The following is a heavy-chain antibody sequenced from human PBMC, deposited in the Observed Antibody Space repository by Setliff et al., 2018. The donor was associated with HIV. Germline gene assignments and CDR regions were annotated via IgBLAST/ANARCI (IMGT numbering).Heavy chain of an antibody. CDR3: ERGGIAVAGEETYYYYGMDV. CDR1: VGSFSGYY. CDR2: INHSGST. Sequence: SYTLSLTCAFYVGSFSGYYWSWIRQPPGKGLEWIGEINHSGSTNYNPSLKSRVTISVDTSKNQFSLKLSSVTAADTAVYYCERGGIAVAGEETYYYYGMDVWGQGTTVTVSS. D-gene: IGHD6-19*01. V-gene: IGHV4-34*01. J-gene: IGHJ6*02.